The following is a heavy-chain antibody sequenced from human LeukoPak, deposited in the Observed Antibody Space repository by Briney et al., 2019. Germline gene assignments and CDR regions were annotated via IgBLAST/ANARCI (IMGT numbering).Heavy chain of an antibody. CDR1: EFTFSSYN. J-gene: IGHJ4*02. Sequence: GGSLRLSCAASEFTFSSYNMNWVRQAPGKGLEWVSSVSSSGKYIYYADSVKGRLTISRDNAKNSLYLQMNSLRAEDTAVYYCAREPFWSGYYSNLHFDYWGQGTLVTVSS. CDR3: AREPFWSGYYSNLHFDY. V-gene: IGHV3-21*01. D-gene: IGHD3-3*01. CDR2: VSSSGKYI.